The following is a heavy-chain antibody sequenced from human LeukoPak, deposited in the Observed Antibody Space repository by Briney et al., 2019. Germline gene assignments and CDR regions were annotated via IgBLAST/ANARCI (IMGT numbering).Heavy chain of an antibody. J-gene: IGHJ4*02. V-gene: IGHV3-20*04. D-gene: IGHD1-26*01. CDR2: INWNGGST. CDR3: ARAGWELGGFDY. Sequence: GGSLRLSCAASGFTFDDYGLSWVRQAPGKGLEWVSTINWNGGSTGYADSVKGRFTISRDNAKNSLYLQMNSLRAEDTAVYYCARAGWELGGFDYWGQGTLVTVSS. CDR1: GFTFDDYG.